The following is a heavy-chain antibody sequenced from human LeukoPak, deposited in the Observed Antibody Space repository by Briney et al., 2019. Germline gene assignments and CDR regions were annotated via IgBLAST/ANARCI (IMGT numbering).Heavy chain of an antibody. CDR2: RSIYNGNT. CDR3: ARGGPFPSGSSSREYYLDY. V-gene: IGHV1-18*01. D-gene: IGHD6-6*01. CDR1: GYDFINYG. Sequence: ASVKVSCKASGYDFINYGISWVRQAPGQGLEWMGWRSIYNGNTDYKLQGRVTMTTDTSTSTAYMEVRSLGSDDTAVYYCARGGPFPSGSSSREYYLDYWGQGALVTVSS. J-gene: IGHJ4*02.